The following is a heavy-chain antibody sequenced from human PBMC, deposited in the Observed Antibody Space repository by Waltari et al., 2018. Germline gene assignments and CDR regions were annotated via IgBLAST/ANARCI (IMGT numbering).Heavy chain of an antibody. CDR2: FDPEDGET. D-gene: IGHD4-17*01. Sequence: QVQLVQSGAEVKKPGASVKVSCRVSGDTVTELSIHWVRQAPGKGLEWMGGFDPEDGETIYAQKFQGRVTMTEDTSTDTADMELSSLRSEDTAIYFCATCTVNNWYFHLWGRGTRVTVSS. CDR1: GDTVTELS. V-gene: IGHV1-24*01. J-gene: IGHJ2*01. CDR3: ATCTVNNWYFHL.